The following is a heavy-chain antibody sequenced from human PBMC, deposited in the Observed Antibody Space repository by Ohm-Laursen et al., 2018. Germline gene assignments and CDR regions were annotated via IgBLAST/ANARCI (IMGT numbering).Heavy chain of an antibody. J-gene: IGHJ5*02. CDR2: VVPSSGGT. CDR3: ARDLGDHWFDP. Sequence: ASVKVSCKASGFTFTDYNIHWVRQAPGQGLEWVGRVVPSSGGTNFAQKFQGRVTMTRDTSTSTVYMELSSLRSEDTAVYYCARDLGDHWFDPWGQGTLVTVSS. V-gene: IGHV1-2*06. CDR1: GFTFTDYN. D-gene: IGHD1-26*01.